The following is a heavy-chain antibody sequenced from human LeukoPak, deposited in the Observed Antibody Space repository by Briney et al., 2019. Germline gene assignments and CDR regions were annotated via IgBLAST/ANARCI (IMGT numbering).Heavy chain of an antibody. Sequence: GGSLRLSCVASGFSFSAYAITWVRQAPGKGMEWVSAIRGNSERTYYADSVRGRFTISRDNSKNTSYLQISSLRVEDTAVYYCAREQSGTRGWYTVDYWGQGTLVAVSS. J-gene: IGHJ4*02. V-gene: IGHV3-23*01. CDR1: GFSFSAYA. CDR2: IRGNSERT. CDR3: AREQSGTRGWYTVDY. D-gene: IGHD6-19*01.